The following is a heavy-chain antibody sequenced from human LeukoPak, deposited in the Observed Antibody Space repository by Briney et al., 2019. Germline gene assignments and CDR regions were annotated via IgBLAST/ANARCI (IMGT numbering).Heavy chain of an antibody. Sequence: GGSLRLSCAASGFTFSSYGMSRVRQAPGKGLEWVSAISGSGGSTYYADSVKGRFTISRDNSKNTLYLQMNSLRAEDTAVYYCARDFADRYYYDSSGYYGWFDPWGQGTLVTVSS. D-gene: IGHD3-22*01. CDR2: ISGSGGST. CDR1: GFTFSSYG. J-gene: IGHJ5*02. V-gene: IGHV3-23*01. CDR3: ARDFADRYYYDSSGYYGWFDP.